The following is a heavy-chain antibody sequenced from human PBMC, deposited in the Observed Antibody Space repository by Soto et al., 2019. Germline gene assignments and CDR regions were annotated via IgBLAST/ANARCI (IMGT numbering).Heavy chain of an antibody. CDR3: ARDLCFFRGCYSSFRWFDP. CDR1: GYTFTSYG. V-gene: IGHV1-18*04. CDR2: ISAYNGNT. J-gene: IGHJ5*02. D-gene: IGHD2-21*02. Sequence: QVQLVQSGAEVKKPGASVKVSCKASGYTFTSYGISWVRQAPGQGLEWMGWISAYNGNTNYAQKLQGRVTMTTDTSASTAYMELRSLRSDDTAVYYCARDLCFFRGCYSSFRWFDPWVQGTLVTVSS.